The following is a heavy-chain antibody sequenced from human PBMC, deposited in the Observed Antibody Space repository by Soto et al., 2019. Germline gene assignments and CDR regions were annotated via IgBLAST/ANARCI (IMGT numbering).Heavy chain of an antibody. J-gene: IGHJ6*02. CDR2: IIPIFGTA. Sequence: QVQLVQSGAEVKKPGSSVKVSCKASGGTFSSYAISWVRQAPGQGLEWMGGIIPIFGTANYAQKFQGRVTITADESTRTAYMELSSLRSEDTAVYYCARMRSAEPNYYCYGMDVWGQGTTVTVSS. CDR3: ARMRSAEPNYYCYGMDV. CDR1: GGTFSSYA. V-gene: IGHV1-69*01. D-gene: IGHD1-26*01.